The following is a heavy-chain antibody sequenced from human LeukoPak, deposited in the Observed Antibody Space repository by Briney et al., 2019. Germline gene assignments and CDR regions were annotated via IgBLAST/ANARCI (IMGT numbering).Heavy chain of an antibody. D-gene: IGHD1-26*01. Sequence: PGGSLRLSCAASGFSVTTDHMSWVRQAPGEGLEWVSVIYNDGKTYHADSVKGRFTISRDNSKNTVHLQMNGLRGEDTAVYYCARVWELSFDYWGQRTLVTVSS. J-gene: IGHJ4*02. CDR3: ARVWELSFDY. CDR2: IYNDGKT. V-gene: IGHV3-53*01. CDR1: GFSVTTDH.